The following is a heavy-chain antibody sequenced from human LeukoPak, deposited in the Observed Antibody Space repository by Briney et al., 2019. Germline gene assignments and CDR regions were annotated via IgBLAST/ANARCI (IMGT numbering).Heavy chain of an antibody. Sequence: GGSLRLACAASGFTFNDYAMSWVRQAPGQGLQWVSSVSGSGDSTEYADSVKGRFTISRDNSNNTLYLQMNSLRADDTAMYYCARDGGRSIAAAPYYFDYWGQGTLVTVSS. D-gene: IGHD6-13*01. J-gene: IGHJ4*02. CDR1: GFTFNDYA. CDR3: ARDGGRSIAAAPYYFDY. CDR2: VSGSGDST. V-gene: IGHV3-23*01.